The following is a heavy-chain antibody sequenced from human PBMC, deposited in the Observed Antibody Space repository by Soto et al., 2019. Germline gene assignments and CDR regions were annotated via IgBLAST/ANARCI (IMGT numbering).Heavy chain of an antibody. CDR2: INPNSGGT. CDR1: GYTFTGYY. CDR3: AREVTRNPYYDFWSGYSVDGCDP. V-gene: IGHV1-2*04. D-gene: IGHD3-3*01. Sequence: GASVKVSCKASGYTFTGYYMHWVRQAPGQGLEWMGWINPNSGGTNYAQKFQGWVTMTRDTSISTAYMELSRLRSDDTAVYYCAREVTRNPYYDFWSGYSVDGCDPWGRGTLVTVAS. J-gene: IGHJ5*02.